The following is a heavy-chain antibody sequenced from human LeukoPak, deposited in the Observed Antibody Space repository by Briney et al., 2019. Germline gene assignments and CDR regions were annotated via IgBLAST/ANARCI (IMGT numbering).Heavy chain of an antibody. D-gene: IGHD1-14*01. V-gene: IGHV3-53*01. CDR2: LYSDGNT. CDR1: GFTVITND. J-gene: IGHJ4*02. Sequence: GGSLRLSCAASGFTVITNDMTWVRQAPGKGLERVSVLYSDGNTKYADSVQGRFTISRDNSKSTLYLEMNSLSPDDTAVYYCARGVEPLAANTLAYRGQGTLVTVSS. CDR3: ARGVEPLAANTLAY.